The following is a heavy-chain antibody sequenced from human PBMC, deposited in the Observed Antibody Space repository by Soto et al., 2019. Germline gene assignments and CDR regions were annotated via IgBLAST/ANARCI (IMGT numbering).Heavy chain of an antibody. Sequence: GGSLRLSCAASEFTFSNYAMHWVRQPPGKGLQWLAVISYDGNNKYYADSVEGRFTISRDNSKNTVYLQMNSLRAEDTAVYYCAKALHPAAYTQASSEYWGQGTLVP. CDR1: EFTFSNYA. D-gene: IGHD2-15*01. CDR3: AKALHPAAYTQASSEY. J-gene: IGHJ4*02. V-gene: IGHV3-30*18. CDR2: ISYDGNNK.